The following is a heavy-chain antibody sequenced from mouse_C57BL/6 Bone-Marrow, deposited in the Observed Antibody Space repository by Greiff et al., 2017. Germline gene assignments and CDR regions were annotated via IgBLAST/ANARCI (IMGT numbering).Heavy chain of an antibody. Sequence: VQLQQPGAELVMPGASVKLSCKASGYTFTSCWMHWVKQRPGQGLEWIGEIDPSDSYTNYNQKFKGKSTLTVDKSSSTAYMQLSSLTSEDSAVYYCARWGYGSPPGSYDVWGTGTTVTVSS. CDR3: ARWGYGSPPGSYDV. CDR1: GYTFTSCW. D-gene: IGHD1-1*01. CDR2: IDPSDSYT. J-gene: IGHJ1*03. V-gene: IGHV1-69*01.